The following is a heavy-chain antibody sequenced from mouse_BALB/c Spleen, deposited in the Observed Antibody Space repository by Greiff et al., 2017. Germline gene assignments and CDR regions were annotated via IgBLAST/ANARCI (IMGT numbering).Heavy chain of an antibody. D-gene: IGHD2-14*01. Sequence: EVMLVDSGGGLVKPGGSLKLSCAASGFTFSSYAMSWVRQTPEKRLEWVATISSGGSYTYYPDSVKGRFTISRDNAKNTLYLQMSSLRSEDTAMYYCARHSGYDWGQGTLVTVSA. V-gene: IGHV5-9-3*01. J-gene: IGHJ3*01. CDR2: ISSGGSYT. CDR1: GFTFSSYA. CDR3: ARHSGYD.